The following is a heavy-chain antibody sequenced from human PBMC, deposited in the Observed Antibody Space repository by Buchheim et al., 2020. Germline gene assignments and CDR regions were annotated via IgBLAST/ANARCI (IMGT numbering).Heavy chain of an antibody. CDR1: GFGISIYP. Sequence: EVQLLESGGGLVQPGGSLRLSCAASGFGISIYPMSWVRQAPGKGLEWVSAISGSGGTTYYADSVKGRFTISRDTSRNTLHLQMNSLRAEDTAVYSCAKDSRDRFGGYFDYWGQGAL. D-gene: IGHD2-15*01. J-gene: IGHJ4*02. V-gene: IGHV3-23*01. CDR3: AKDSRDRFGGYFDY. CDR2: ISGSGGTT.